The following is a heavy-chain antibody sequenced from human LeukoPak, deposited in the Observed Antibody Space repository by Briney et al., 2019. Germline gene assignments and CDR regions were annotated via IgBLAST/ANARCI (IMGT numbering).Heavy chain of an antibody. CDR3: ARGLPGYCGSTSCRYYYYGMDV. CDR2: INHSGST. Sequence: SETLSLTRAVYGGSFSGYYWSWIRHPPREGVERRGEINHSGSTNYNPSLTGRVTISVDTSTIQFSLKLSSVTAADTAVYYCARGLPGYCGSTSCRYYYYGMDVWGKGTTVTVSS. J-gene: IGHJ6*04. V-gene: IGHV4-34*01. D-gene: IGHD2-2*01. CDR1: GGSFSGYY.